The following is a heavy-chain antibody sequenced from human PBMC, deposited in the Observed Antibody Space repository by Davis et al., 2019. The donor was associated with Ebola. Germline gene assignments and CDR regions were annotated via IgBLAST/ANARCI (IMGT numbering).Heavy chain of an antibody. D-gene: IGHD2-2*01. CDR2: INHSGST. Sequence: PSETLSLTCTVSGGSISSGGYYWSWIRQHPGKGLEWIGEINHSGSTNYNPSLKSRVTLSVDTSKNQFSLKLSSVTAADTAVYYCARGDCSSTSCRKTGHYYYMDVWGKGTTVTVSS. CDR3: ARGDCSSTSCRKTGHYYYMDV. J-gene: IGHJ6*03. CDR1: GGSISSGGYY. V-gene: IGHV4-39*07.